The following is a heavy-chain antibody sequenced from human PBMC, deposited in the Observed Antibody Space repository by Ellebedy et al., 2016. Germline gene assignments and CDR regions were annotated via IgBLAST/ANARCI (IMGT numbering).Heavy chain of an antibody. CDR3: ARRVGFDF. Sequence: GGSLRLSCAASGFTFSTYSMNWVRQAPGKGLEWVSSISSTATYIYYADSVKGRFTISRDNAKNSLYLQMNSLRAEDTALYYCARRVGFDFWGQGALVTVSS. J-gene: IGHJ4*02. D-gene: IGHD1-26*01. CDR1: GFTFSTYS. V-gene: IGHV3-21*04. CDR2: ISSTATYI.